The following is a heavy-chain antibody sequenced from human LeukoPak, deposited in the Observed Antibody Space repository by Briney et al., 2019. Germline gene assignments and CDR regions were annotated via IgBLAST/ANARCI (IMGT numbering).Heavy chain of an antibody. CDR1: GGTFSSYA. J-gene: IGHJ6*02. CDR3: ARVLDVDYYYGMDV. V-gene: IGHV1-69*13. D-gene: IGHD1-1*01. Sequence: SVKVSCKATGGTFSSYATNWVRQAPGQGLEWMGGIIPIFGTANYAQKFQGRVTITADESTSTAYMELSSLRSEDTAVYYCARVLDVDYYYGMDVWGQGTTVTVSS. CDR2: IIPIFGTA.